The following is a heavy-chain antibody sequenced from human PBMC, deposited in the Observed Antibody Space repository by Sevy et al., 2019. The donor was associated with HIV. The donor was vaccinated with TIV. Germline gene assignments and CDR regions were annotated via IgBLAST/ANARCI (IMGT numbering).Heavy chain of an antibody. V-gene: IGHV3-23*03. CDR3: AREGCTKPHDY. J-gene: IGHJ4*02. D-gene: IGHD2-8*01. CDR2: FSFGCGRI. Sequence: GESLKISCEASGFTFSKYSMSWVRQAPGKGLEWVSIFSFGCGRINYADSVKGRFTISRDDSKNTLYLQMNSLRAEDTAVYYCAREGCTKPHDYWGQGTLVTVSS. CDR1: GFTFSKYS.